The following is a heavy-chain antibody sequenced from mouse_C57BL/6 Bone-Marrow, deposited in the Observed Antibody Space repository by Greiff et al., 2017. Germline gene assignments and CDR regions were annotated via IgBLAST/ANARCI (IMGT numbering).Heavy chain of an antibody. CDR2: IHPNRGST. V-gene: IGHV1-64*01. J-gene: IGHJ2*01. Sequence: VQLQQPGAELVKPGASVKLSCKASGYTFTSYWMHWVKQRPGQGLEWIGMIHPNRGSTNYNEKFKSKATLTVDKSSSTADMQLSNLTSNDSAVYYCARDGYYFDYWGQGTTLTVAA. CDR1: GYTFTSYW. D-gene: IGHD2-3*01. CDR3: ARDGYYFDY.